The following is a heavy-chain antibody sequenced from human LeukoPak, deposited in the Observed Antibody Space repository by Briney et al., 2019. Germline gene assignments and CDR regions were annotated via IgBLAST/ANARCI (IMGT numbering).Heavy chain of an antibody. J-gene: IGHJ6*03. CDR2: IRYDGSNK. CDR1: GFTFSSYG. CDR3: AKEYCSSTSCYMRSLSYMDV. V-gene: IGHV3-30*02. D-gene: IGHD2-2*02. Sequence: GGSLRLSCAASGFTFSSYGMHWVRQAPGKGLEWVAFIRYDGSNKYYADSVKGRFTISRDNSKNTLYLQMNSLRAEDTAVYYCAKEYCSSTSCYMRSLSYMDVWGKGTTVTVS.